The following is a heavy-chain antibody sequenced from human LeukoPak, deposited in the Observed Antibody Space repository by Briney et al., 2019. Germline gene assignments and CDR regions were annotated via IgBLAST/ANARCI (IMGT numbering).Heavy chain of an antibody. V-gene: IGHV3-7*01. CDR2: IKQDGSEK. J-gene: IGHJ4*02. D-gene: IGHD3-10*01. CDR3: ARDWAGGPHDY. CDR1: GGSISSYY. Sequence: ETLSLTCTVSGGSISSYYWSWIRQPPGKGLEWVANIKQDGSEKYYVDSVKGRFTISRDNAKNSLYLQMNSLRAEDTAVYYCARDWAGGPHDYWGQGTLVTVSS.